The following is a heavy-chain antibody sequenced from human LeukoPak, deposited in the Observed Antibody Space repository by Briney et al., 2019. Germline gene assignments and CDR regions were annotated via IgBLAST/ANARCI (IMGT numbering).Heavy chain of an antibody. V-gene: IGHV4-34*01. CDR1: GGSFSGYY. CDR2: INHSGST. CDR3: ARDSPSAPVVTAIWAGGRGWFDP. Sequence: PSETLSLTCAVYGGSFSGYYWSWIRQPPGKGLEWIGEINHSGSTNYNPSLKSRVTISVDTSKNQYSLKLGSVTAADTAVYYCARDSPSAPVVTAIWAGGRGWFDPWGQETLVPV. J-gene: IGHJ5*02. D-gene: IGHD2-21*02.